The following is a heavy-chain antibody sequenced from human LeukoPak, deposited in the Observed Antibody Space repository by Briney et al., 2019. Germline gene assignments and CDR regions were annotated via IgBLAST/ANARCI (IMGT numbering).Heavy chain of an antibody. CDR2: INPNSGGT. V-gene: IGHV1-2*02. D-gene: IGHD2-8*01. CDR3: ARDFVLMVYAMPGGAFDT. CDR1: GYTFTGYY. J-gene: IGHJ3*02. Sequence: ASVKVSCKASGYTFTGYYMHWVRQAPGQGLEWMGWINPNSGGTNYAQKFQGRVTMTRDTSISTAYMELSRLRSDDTAVYYCARDFVLMVYAMPGGAFDTWGQGTMVTVSS.